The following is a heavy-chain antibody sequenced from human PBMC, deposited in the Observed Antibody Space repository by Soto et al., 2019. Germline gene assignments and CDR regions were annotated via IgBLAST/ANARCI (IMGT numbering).Heavy chain of an antibody. Sequence: PVGSLRLSCAASGFTFRSNWMHWVRQAPGKGLVWVAIISSSGDKTNYSDSVHGRFTLSRDNSMNTLYLQMNSLRADDTAVYYCAKDTTTVPRGYFDDWGQGTLVTVSS. CDR1: GFTFRSNW. V-gene: IGHV3-74*01. J-gene: IGHJ4*02. D-gene: IGHD4-17*01. CDR3: AKDTTTVPRGYFDD. CDR2: ISSSGDKT.